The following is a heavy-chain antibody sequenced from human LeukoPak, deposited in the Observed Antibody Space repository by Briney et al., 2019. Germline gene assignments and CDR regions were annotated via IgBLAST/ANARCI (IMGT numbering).Heavy chain of an antibody. D-gene: IGHD5-18*01. CDR2: ISAYNGNT. V-gene: IGHV1-18*01. Sequence: ASVKVSCKASGYTFTSYGISWVRQAPGQGLEWMGWISAYNGNTNYAQKLQGRVTMTTDTSTSTAYMELRSLRSDDTAVYYCARIQLWLEMGFFDYWGQGTLVTVSS. J-gene: IGHJ4*02. CDR3: ARIQLWLEMGFFDY. CDR1: GYTFTSYG.